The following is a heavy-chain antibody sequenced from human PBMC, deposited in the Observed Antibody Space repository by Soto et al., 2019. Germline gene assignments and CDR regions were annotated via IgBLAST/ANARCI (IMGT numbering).Heavy chain of an antibody. Sequence: PSETLSLTCAVSGGSFTSNNWWTWVRQPPGQGLEWIGEIYRTGSTNYNPSLKSRVTISLDKSENQFSLKVSSVTAADTAVYYCARERAGDHFDYWGQGTLVTVSS. D-gene: IGHD2-21*02. V-gene: IGHV4-4*02. CDR1: GGSFTSNNW. J-gene: IGHJ4*02. CDR3: ARERAGDHFDY. CDR2: IYRTGST.